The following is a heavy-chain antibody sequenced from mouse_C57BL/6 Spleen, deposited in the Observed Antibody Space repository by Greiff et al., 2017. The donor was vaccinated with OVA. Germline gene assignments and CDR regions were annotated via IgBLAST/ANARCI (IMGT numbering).Heavy chain of an antibody. CDR2: INPSTGGT. V-gene: IGHV1-42*01. J-gene: IGHJ3*01. CDR1: GYSFTGYY. D-gene: IGHD2-10*01. CDR3: AMGLPSIEAY. Sequence: VQLQQSGPELVKPGASVKISCKASGYSFTGYYMNWVKQSPEKSLEWIGEINPSTGGTTYNQKFKAKATLTVDKSSSTAYMQLKSLTSEDSAVYYYAMGLPSIEAYWGQGTLVTVSA.